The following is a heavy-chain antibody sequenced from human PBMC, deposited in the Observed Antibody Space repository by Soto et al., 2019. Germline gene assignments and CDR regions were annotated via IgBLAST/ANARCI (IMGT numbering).Heavy chain of an antibody. CDR1: GYTFTSYG. CDR2: ISAYNGNT. CDR3: ARRIAEAVDFDY. Sequence: QVQLVQSGAEVKKRGASVKVSCKASGYTFTSYGISWVRQAPGQGLEWMGWISAYNGNTNCAQKLQGRVTITTDTSTSTAYMELRSLRSDDTAVYSCARRIAEAVDFDYSGQATLVTVSS. D-gene: IGHD6-13*01. J-gene: IGHJ4*02. V-gene: IGHV1-18*01.